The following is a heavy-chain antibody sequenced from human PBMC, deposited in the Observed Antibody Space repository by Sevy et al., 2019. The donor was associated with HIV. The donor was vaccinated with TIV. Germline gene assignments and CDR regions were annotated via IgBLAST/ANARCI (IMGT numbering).Heavy chain of an antibody. Sequence: SGPTLVNPTQTLTLIYSFSGFSFSSSGVGVGWIRQPPGKALEWLALIYWDDDKRYSPSLKSRLTITKDTSKNQVVLKMTNMDPVDTATYYCARVLGYYDSSGYSFWGQGTLVTVSS. J-gene: IGHJ4*02. CDR2: IYWDDDK. CDR3: ARVLGYYDSSGYSF. V-gene: IGHV2-5*02. D-gene: IGHD3-22*01. CDR1: GFSFSSSGVG.